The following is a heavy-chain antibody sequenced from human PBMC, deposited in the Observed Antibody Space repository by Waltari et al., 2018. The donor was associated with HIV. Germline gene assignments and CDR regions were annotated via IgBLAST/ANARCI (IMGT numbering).Heavy chain of an antibody. Sequence: EVQLLESGGGLVQTGGSLRLSCAASGFTFSSYAMSWVRPAPGRGREWVSAISGSGGSTYYEDSVKGRFTISRDTSTNTLYPQMNSLRAEDTAVYYCAKDPANYGSGSYDDYWGQGTRVTVSS. J-gene: IGHJ4*02. CDR3: AKDPANYGSGSYDDY. V-gene: IGHV3-23*01. CDR2: ISGSGGST. CDR1: GFTFSSYA. D-gene: IGHD3-10*01.